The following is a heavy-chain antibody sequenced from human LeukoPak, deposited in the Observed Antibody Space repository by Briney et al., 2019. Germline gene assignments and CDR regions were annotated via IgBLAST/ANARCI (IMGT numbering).Heavy chain of an antibody. J-gene: IGHJ4*02. Sequence: PGGSLRLSCAASGFVFSTYWMTWVRQAPGKGLEWVANINLDGTEEHYVDSSLKGRFTISRDNAKNPLYLQMTSLRVEDTAVYYCASGRHDFLHWGQGTLVTVSS. CDR3: ASGRHDFLH. D-gene: IGHD3/OR15-3a*01. V-gene: IGHV3-7*01. CDR2: INLDGTEE. CDR1: GFVFSTYW.